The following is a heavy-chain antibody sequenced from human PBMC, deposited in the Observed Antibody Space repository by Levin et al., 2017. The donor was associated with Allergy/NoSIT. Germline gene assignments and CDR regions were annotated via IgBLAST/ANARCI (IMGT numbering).Heavy chain of an antibody. CDR2: INPNSGGT. Sequence: ASVKVSCKASGYTFTGYYMHWVRQAPGQGLEWMGWINPNSGGTNYAQKFQGRVTMTRDTSISTAYMELSRLRSDDTAVYYCARESFRRQLVPYWYFDLWGRGTLVTVSS. CDR3: ARESFRRQLVPYWYFDL. J-gene: IGHJ2*01. V-gene: IGHV1-2*02. CDR1: GYTFTGYY. D-gene: IGHD6-13*01.